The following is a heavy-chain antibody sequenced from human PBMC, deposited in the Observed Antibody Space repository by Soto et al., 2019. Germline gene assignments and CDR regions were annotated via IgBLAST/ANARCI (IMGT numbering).Heavy chain of an antibody. J-gene: IGHJ3*02. D-gene: IGHD3-22*01. CDR1: GFTFSNYA. CDR2: IWHAGGQQ. Sequence: QVQLVESGGGVVQPGRSLRLSCAASGFTFSNYAMHGVRQAPGKGLEWVALIWHAGGQQGYADSVTGRFTISRDKSKNTLYLQMNSLSTAETAVHYCVRAGRYESIGAGAFDTWGKGRMVTVSS. V-gene: IGHV3-30*04. CDR3: VRAGRYESIGAGAFDT.